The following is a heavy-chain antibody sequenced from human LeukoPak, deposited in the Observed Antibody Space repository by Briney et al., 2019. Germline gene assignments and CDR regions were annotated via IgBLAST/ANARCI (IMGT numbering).Heavy chain of an antibody. CDR2: ISGSGGST. D-gene: IGHD3-22*01. CDR3: ARGYDSSGYYTEFGY. J-gene: IGHJ4*02. Sequence: GGSLRLSCAASGFTFSSYAMSWVRQAPGKGLEWVSAISGSGGSTFYADSVKGRFTISRDNSENTLYLQMSSLRAEDTAAYCCARGYDSSGYYTEFGYWGQGTLVTVSS. V-gene: IGHV3-23*01. CDR1: GFTFSSYA.